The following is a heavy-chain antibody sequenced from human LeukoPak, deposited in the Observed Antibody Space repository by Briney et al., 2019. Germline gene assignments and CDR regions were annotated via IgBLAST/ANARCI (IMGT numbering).Heavy chain of an antibody. Sequence: GASVKVSCKASGGTFSSYAISWVRQAPGQGLEWMGGIIPIFGTANYAQKFQGRVTITADKSTSTAYMELSSLRSEDTAVYYCARCKMTSKGVRGVPPCYFDYWGQGTLVTVSS. D-gene: IGHD3-10*01. CDR1: GGTFSSYA. J-gene: IGHJ4*02. CDR3: ARCKMTSKGVRGVPPCYFDY. V-gene: IGHV1-69*06. CDR2: IIPIFGTA.